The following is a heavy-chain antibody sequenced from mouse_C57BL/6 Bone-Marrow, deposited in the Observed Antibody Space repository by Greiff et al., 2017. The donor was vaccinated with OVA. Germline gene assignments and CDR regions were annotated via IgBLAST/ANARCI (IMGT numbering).Heavy chain of an antibody. D-gene: IGHD3-3*01. CDR3: ARGGHWYFDV. CDR1: GFTFSSYG. Sequence: EVMLVESGGDLVKPGGSLKLSCAASGFTFSSYGMSWVRQTPDKRLEWVATISSGGSYTYSPDSVKGRFTISRDNAKNTLYLQMSSLKSEDTAMYYCARGGHWYFDVWGTGTTVTVSS. V-gene: IGHV5-6*02. CDR2: ISSGGSYT. J-gene: IGHJ1*03.